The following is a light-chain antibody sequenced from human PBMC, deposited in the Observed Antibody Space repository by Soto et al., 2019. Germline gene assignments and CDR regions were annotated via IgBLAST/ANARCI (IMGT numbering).Light chain of an antibody. Sequence: DIQMTQSPSTVSASVGDGVTITCRASQRISTWLAWYQQKPGKAPNLLIYDASTLESGGPSGFSGSGSGTEFTLTISSLQPDDSATYYCQPYNSYPYTFGQGTKLEIK. J-gene: IGKJ2*01. CDR1: QRISTW. V-gene: IGKV1-5*01. CDR2: DAS. CDR3: QPYNSYPYT.